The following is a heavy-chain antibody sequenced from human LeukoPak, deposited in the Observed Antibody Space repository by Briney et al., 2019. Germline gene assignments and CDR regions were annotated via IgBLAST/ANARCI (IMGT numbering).Heavy chain of an antibody. CDR2: IWYDGSNK. V-gene: IGHV3-33*01. J-gene: IGHJ4*02. D-gene: IGHD6-13*01. Sequence: GGSLRLSCAASGFTFSSYGMHWVRQAPGKGLEWVAVIWYDGSNKYYADSVKGRFTISRDNSKNTLYLQMNSLRAEDTAVYYCARDSAAAASFGYWGQGTLVTVSS. CDR1: GFTFSSYG. CDR3: ARDSAAAASFGY.